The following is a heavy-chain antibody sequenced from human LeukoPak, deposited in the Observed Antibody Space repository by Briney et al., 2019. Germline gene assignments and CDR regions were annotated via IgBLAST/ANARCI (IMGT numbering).Heavy chain of an antibody. D-gene: IGHD6-6*01. CDR1: GYTFTSYG. J-gene: IGHJ2*01. Sequence: GASVKVSCKASGYTFTSYGISWVRQAPGQGLEWIGWISAYNGNTNYAQKLQGRVTMTTDTSTSTAYMELRSLRSDDTAVYYCARDIDSSSSAYWYFDLWGRGTLVTVSS. CDR3: ARDIDSSSSAYWYFDL. CDR2: ISAYNGNT. V-gene: IGHV1-18*01.